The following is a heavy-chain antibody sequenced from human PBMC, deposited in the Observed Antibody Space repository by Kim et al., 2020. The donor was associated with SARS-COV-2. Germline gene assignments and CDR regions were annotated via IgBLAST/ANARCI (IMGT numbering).Heavy chain of an antibody. V-gene: IGHV3-30*01. D-gene: IGHD2-21*02. Sequence: ADAVNGRFTITRDNSQSTLYMQMNSLRAEDTAVYYCARDGAVVTATFDYWGQGTLVTVSS. J-gene: IGHJ4*02. CDR3: ARDGAVVTATFDY.